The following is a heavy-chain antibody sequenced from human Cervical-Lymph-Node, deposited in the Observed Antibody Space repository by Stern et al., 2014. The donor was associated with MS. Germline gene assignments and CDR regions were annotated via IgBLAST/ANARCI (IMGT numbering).Heavy chain of an antibody. V-gene: IGHV3-74*01. Sequence: EVKLVESGGGLVQPGGSLRLSCAASGFTLSRYWMHWVRQAPGKGLVWLSRMNNDGTTTNYADSVKGRFTISRDNAKNMVYLQVNSLRVDDTAVYYCARDVQGDGNYNLDHWGQGTLVTVSS. CDR2: MNNDGTTT. J-gene: IGHJ4*02. CDR3: ARDVQGDGNYNLDH. CDR1: GFTLSRYW. D-gene: IGHD1-1*01.